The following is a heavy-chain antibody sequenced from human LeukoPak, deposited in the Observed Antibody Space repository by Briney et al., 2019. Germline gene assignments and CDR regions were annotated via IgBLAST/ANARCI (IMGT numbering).Heavy chain of an antibody. Sequence: PGGSLRLSCAASGFTFSSYAMHWVRQAPGKGLEWVAVISYDGSNKYCADSVKGRFTISRDNSKNTLYLQMNSLRAEDTAVYYCARGGLAGNFDYWGQGTLVTVSS. CDR1: GFTFSSYA. J-gene: IGHJ4*02. CDR3: ARGGLAGNFDY. CDR2: ISYDGSNK. D-gene: IGHD6-13*01. V-gene: IGHV3-30-3*01.